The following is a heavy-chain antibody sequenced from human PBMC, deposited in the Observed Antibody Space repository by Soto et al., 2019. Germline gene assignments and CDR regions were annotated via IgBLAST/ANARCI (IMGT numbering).Heavy chain of an antibody. CDR2: ISSSSSTI. Sequence: GGSLRLSCAASGFTFSSYSMNWVRQAPGKGLEWVSYISSSSSTIYYADSVKGRFTISRDNAKNSLYLQMNSLRAEDTAVYYCARDVTIFGVVIRAFDIWGQGTMVTVSS. J-gene: IGHJ3*02. CDR1: GFTFSSYS. D-gene: IGHD3-3*01. CDR3: ARDVTIFGVVIRAFDI. V-gene: IGHV3-48*01.